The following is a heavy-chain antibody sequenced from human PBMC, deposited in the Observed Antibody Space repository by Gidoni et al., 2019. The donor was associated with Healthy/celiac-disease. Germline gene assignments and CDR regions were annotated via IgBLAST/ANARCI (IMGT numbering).Heavy chain of an antibody. CDR3: ARDRIIAAAPSPYYMDV. CDR2: INPSGGST. CDR1: GYPFTIDY. D-gene: IGHD6-13*01. Sequence: QVQLVQSGAEVKKPGASVKVACKSSGYPFTIDYMHWVRQDPGQGLEWMGIINPSGGSTSYAQKFQGRVTMTRDTSTSTVYMELSSLRSEDTAVYYCARDRIIAAAPSPYYMDVWGKGTTVTVSS. J-gene: IGHJ6*03. V-gene: IGHV1-46*01.